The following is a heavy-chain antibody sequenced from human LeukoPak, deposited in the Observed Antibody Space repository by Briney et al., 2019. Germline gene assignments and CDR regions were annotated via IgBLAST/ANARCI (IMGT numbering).Heavy chain of an antibody. D-gene: IGHD6-6*01. CDR3: ARDRTYSSSADWYFDL. J-gene: IGHJ2*01. V-gene: IGHV3-21*01. CDR2: ISSSSSYI. Sequence: GGSLRLSCAASGFTFSSYSMNWVRQAPGRGLEWVSSISSSSSYIYYADSVKGRFTISRDNAKNSLYLQMNSLRAEDTAVYYCARDRTYSSSADWYFDLWGRGTLVTVSS. CDR1: GFTFSSYS.